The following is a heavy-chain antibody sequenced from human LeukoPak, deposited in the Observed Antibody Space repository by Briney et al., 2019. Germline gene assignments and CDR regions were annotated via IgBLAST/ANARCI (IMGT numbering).Heavy chain of an antibody. Sequence: GGSLRLSCAASGFTFSSYSMNWVRQAPGKGLEWVSSISSSSSYIYYADSVKGRFTISRDNAKNSLYLQMNSLRAEDTAVYYCARAEGDSSSWYRYWGQGTLVTVSS. D-gene: IGHD6-13*01. V-gene: IGHV3-21*01. CDR2: ISSSSSYI. CDR1: GFTFSSYS. CDR3: ARAEGDSSSWYRY. J-gene: IGHJ4*02.